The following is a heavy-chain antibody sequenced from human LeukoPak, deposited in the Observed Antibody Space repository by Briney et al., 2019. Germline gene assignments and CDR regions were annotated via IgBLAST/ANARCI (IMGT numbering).Heavy chain of an antibody. CDR2: INHSGST. CDR3: ARLGGSYYPDHLDY. Sequence: ASETLSLTCTVSGGSISSYYWSWIRQPPGKGLEWIGEINHSGSTNYNPSLKSRVTISVDTSKNQFSLKLSSVTAADTAVYYCARLGGSYYPDHLDYWGQGTLVTVSS. D-gene: IGHD1-26*01. CDR1: GGSISSYY. J-gene: IGHJ4*02. V-gene: IGHV4-34*01.